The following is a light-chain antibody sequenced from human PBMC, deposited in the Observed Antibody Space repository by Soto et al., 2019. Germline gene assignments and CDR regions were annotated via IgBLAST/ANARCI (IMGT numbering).Light chain of an antibody. V-gene: IGKV1-9*01. Sequence: DIQLTQSPSFLSPSIGESVTITCRASQVISTSLAWYQVKPGKAPKLLIYAASTLESGVPSRFSATVSWTEFSRKITSLQPEDFATYYCQQLFDSPITFGQGTRLEIK. CDR3: QQLFDSPIT. CDR1: QVISTS. J-gene: IGKJ5*01. CDR2: AAS.